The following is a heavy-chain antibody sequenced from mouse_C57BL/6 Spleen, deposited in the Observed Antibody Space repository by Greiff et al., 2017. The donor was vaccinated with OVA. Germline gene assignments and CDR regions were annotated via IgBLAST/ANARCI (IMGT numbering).Heavy chain of an antibody. CDR3: ARSGDPSFAY. Sequence: QVQLQQSGAELVRPGTSVKVSCKASGYAFTNYLIEWVKQRPGQGLEWIGVINPGSGGTNYNEKFKGKATLTADKSSSTAYMQLSSLTSEDSAVYFCARSGDPSFAYWGQGTLVTVSA. D-gene: IGHD3-1*01. CDR2: INPGSGGT. V-gene: IGHV1-54*01. CDR1: GYAFTNYL. J-gene: IGHJ3*01.